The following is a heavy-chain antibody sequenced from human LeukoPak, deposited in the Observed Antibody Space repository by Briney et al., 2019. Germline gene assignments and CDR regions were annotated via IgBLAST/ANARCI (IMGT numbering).Heavy chain of an antibody. CDR1: GFTFSSYA. V-gene: IGHV3-30-3*01. Sequence: PGGSLRLSCAASGFTFSSYAMHWVRQAPGKGLEWVAVISYDGSNKYYADSVKGRFTISRDNSKNTLYLQMNSLRAEDTAVYYCARVPSSGAARSPLDYWGQGTLVTVSS. CDR3: ARVPSSGAARSPLDY. CDR2: ISYDGSNK. D-gene: IGHD6-6*01. J-gene: IGHJ4*02.